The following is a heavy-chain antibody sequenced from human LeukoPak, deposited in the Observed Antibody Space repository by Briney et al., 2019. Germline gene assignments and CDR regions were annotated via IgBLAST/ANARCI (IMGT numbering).Heavy chain of an antibody. Sequence: PSETLSLTCAVYGGSFSGYYWSWIRQPPGKGLEWIGEINHSGSTNNNPSLKSRVTISVDTSKNQFSLKLSSVTAADTAVYYCAREGTNGSVIYYIDEGGNWFDPWGQGTLVTVSS. CDR3: AREGTNGSVIYYIDEGGNWFDP. D-gene: IGHD3-10*01. V-gene: IGHV4-34*01. CDR1: GGSFSGYY. CDR2: INHSGST. J-gene: IGHJ5*02.